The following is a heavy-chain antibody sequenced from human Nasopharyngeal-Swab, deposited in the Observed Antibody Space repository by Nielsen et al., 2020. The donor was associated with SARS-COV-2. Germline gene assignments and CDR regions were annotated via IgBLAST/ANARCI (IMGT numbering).Heavy chain of an antibody. CDR2: IYWDDDK. V-gene: IGHV2-5*02. CDR3: AHRSSYYGMDV. J-gene: IGHJ6*02. Sequence: SGPTLVKPTQTLTLTCTFSGFSLSTSGVGVGWIRQPPGKALEWLALIYWDDDKRYSTSLKSRLTITKDTSKNQVVLTMTNMDPVDTATYYCAHRSSYYGMDVWGQGTTVTVSS. CDR1: GFSLSTSGVG.